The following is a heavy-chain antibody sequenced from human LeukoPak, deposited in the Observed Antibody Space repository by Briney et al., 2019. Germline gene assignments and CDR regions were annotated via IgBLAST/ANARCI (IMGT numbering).Heavy chain of an antibody. D-gene: IGHD1-26*01. Sequence: GGSLRLSCAASGFTFSSYSMNWVRQAPGKGLEWVSYISSSSSTIYYADSVKGRFTISRDNAKNSLYLQMNSLRTEDTAVYYCAKDCPHSGSSYFDYWGQGTLVTVSS. CDR3: AKDCPHSGSSYFDY. V-gene: IGHV3-48*01. CDR2: ISSSSSTI. J-gene: IGHJ4*02. CDR1: GFTFSSYS.